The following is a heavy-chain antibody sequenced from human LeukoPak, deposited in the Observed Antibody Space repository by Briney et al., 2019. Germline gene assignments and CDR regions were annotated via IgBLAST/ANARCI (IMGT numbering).Heavy chain of an antibody. CDR3: ARDRDYGGNSMLDY. V-gene: IGHV4-59*01. Sequence: SETLSLTCTVSGGSISSYYWSWIRQPPGKGLEWIGYIYYSGSTNYNPSLKSRVTISVDTSKNQFSLKLSSVTAADTAVYYCARDRDYGGNSMLDYWGQGTLVTVSS. CDR1: GGSISSYY. CDR2: IYYSGST. J-gene: IGHJ4*02. D-gene: IGHD4-23*01.